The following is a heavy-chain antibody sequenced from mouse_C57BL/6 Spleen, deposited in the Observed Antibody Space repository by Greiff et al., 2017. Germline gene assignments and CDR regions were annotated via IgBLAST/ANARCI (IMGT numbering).Heavy chain of an antibody. CDR3: ARERGGNWFAY. V-gene: IGHV1-66*01. CDR2: IYPGSGNT. J-gene: IGHJ3*01. CDR1: GYSFTSYY. Sequence: QVQLQQSGPELVKPGASVKISCKASGYSFTSYYIHWVKQRPGQGLEWIGWIYPGSGNTKYNEKFKGKATLTADTSSSTAYMQLSSLTSEDSAVXYCARERGGNWFAYWGQGTLVTVSA.